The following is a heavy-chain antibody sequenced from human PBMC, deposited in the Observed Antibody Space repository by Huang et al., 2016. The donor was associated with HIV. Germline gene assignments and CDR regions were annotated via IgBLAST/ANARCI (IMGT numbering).Heavy chain of an antibody. Sequence: QVQLVQSGAEVKKPGASVKVSCKASGYTFTCYGISWVREAPGQGLEWIGWSSAYNGNTNNAQQLPGRVTMTTDTSTSTAYMELRSLRSDDTAVYYCARGARWELTDYWGQGTLVTVSS. J-gene: IGHJ4*02. D-gene: IGHD1-26*01. CDR2: SSAYNGNT. V-gene: IGHV1-18*04. CDR3: ARGARWELTDY. CDR1: GYTFTCYG.